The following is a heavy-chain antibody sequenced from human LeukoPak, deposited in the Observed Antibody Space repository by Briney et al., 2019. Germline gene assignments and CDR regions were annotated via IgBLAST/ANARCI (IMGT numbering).Heavy chain of an antibody. J-gene: IGHJ3*02. CDR1: GYTFTSYG. D-gene: IGHD3-22*01. CDR2: ISAYNGNT. CDR3: ARDVGIYYYDSSGYYDAFDI. V-gene: IGHV1-18*01. Sequence: ASVKVSCKASGYTFTSYGISWVRQAPGQGLEWMGWISAYNGNTNYAQKLQGRVTMTTDTSTSTAYMELRSLRSDDTAVYYCARDVGIYYYDSSGYYDAFDIWGQGTMVTVSS.